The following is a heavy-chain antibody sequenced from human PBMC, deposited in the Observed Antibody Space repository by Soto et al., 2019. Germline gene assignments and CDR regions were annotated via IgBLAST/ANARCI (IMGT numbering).Heavy chain of an antibody. Sequence: ASVKVSCKASGYTFTSYGISWVRQAPGQGLEWMGWISAYNGNTNYAQKLQGRVTMTTDTSTSTAYMELRSLRSDDTAVYYCARDLVRGSYFDWPGDYWGQGTLVTVSS. CDR3: ARDLVRGSYFDWPGDY. D-gene: IGHD1-26*01. V-gene: IGHV1-18*01. J-gene: IGHJ4*02. CDR2: ISAYNGNT. CDR1: GYTFTSYG.